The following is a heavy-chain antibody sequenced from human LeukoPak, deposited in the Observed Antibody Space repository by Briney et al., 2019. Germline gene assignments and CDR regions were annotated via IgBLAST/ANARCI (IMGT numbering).Heavy chain of an antibody. D-gene: IGHD3-10*01. CDR1: GGSISSYY. CDR3: ARGDFSGSGTYYNRDYYGMDV. CDR2: VYTSGST. V-gene: IGHV4-4*07. J-gene: IGHJ6*02. Sequence: SETLSLTCTVSGGSISSYYWSWIRQPAGKGLEWIGRVYTSGSTNYTPSLKSRVTMSVDTSKNQFSLKLSSVTAADTAVYYCARGDFSGSGTYYNRDYYGMDVWGQGTTVTVSS.